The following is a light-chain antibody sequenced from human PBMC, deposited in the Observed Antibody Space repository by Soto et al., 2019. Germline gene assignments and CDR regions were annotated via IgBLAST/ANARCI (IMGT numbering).Light chain of an antibody. Sequence: EIVLTQSPGTLSLSPGERTTISCRASQSIRSSYLAWYQQKSGQAPRLLIYGASGKSTGIPDRLSGSGSGTDFTRTISRLELQDFAVYYCEHYDSSPLYPFGQGTKLEIK. CDR1: QSIRSSY. J-gene: IGKJ2*01. V-gene: IGKV3-20*01. CDR2: GAS. CDR3: EHYDSSPLYP.